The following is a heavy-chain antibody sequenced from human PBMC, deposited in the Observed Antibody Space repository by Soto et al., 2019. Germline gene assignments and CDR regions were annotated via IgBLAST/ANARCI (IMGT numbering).Heavy chain of an antibody. CDR2: INHSGST. J-gene: IGHJ4*02. D-gene: IGHD2-8*02. CDR1: GFTXXSYG. CDR3: ARDKITGLFDY. V-gene: IGHV4-34*01. Sequence: PGGSLXLSCAASGFTXXSYGXXXXRQPPGTGLEWIGEINHSGSTNYNPSLKSRVTISVDTSKNQFSLKLTSVTAADTAVYYCARDKITGLFDYWGQGTLVTVSS.